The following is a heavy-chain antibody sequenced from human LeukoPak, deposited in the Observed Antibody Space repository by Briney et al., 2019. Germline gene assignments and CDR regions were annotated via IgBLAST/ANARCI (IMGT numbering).Heavy chain of an antibody. Sequence: GGSLRLSCAASGFTFSSYDMHWVRQATGKGLEWVSAIGTAGDTYYPGSVKGRFTISRENAKNSLYLQMNGLRAEDTAVYYCARDLSAGYSSNWYDYWGQGTLVTVSS. CDR2: IGTAGDT. J-gene: IGHJ5*01. CDR1: GFTFSSYD. D-gene: IGHD6-13*01. CDR3: ARDLSAGYSSNWYDY. V-gene: IGHV3-13*01.